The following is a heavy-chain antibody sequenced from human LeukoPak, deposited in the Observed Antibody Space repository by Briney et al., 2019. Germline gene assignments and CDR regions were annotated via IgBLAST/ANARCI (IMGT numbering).Heavy chain of an antibody. CDR3: ARGRGPSSGPGFDY. V-gene: IGHV1-8*01. CDR1: GYTSTSND. Sequence: ASVKVSCMASGYTSTSNDIYWVRQATGQGLEWMGWMNPNSGNTGYAQKFQGRVTMTRNTSISTAYMELSSLRSEDTAVYYCARGRGPSSGPGFDYWGQGILVTVSS. CDR2: MNPNSGNT. D-gene: IGHD6-19*01. J-gene: IGHJ4*02.